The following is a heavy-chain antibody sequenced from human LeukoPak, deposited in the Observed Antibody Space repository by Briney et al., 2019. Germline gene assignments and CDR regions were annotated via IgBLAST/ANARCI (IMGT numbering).Heavy chain of an antibody. D-gene: IGHD3-9*01. CDR3: ARDKSYYDILTGYYYYYGMDV. CDR1: GGTFSSYA. J-gene: IGHJ6*04. Sequence: ASVKVSCKASGGTFSSYAISWVRQAPGQGLEWMGWISAYNGNTNYAQKLQGRVTMTTGTSTSTAYMELRSLRSDDTAVYYCARDKSYYDILTGYYYYYGMDVWGKGTTVTASS. V-gene: IGHV1-18*01. CDR2: ISAYNGNT.